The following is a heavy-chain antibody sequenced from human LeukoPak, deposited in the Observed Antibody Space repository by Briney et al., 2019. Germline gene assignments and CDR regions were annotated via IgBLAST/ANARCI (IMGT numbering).Heavy chain of an antibody. Sequence: SETLSLTCAVYGGSFSGYYWSWIRQPPGKGLEWIGEINHSGSTNYNPSLKSRVTISVDTSKNQFSLKLSSVTAADTAVYYCARGRAIDIWGQGQWSPSLQ. J-gene: IGHJ3*02. CDR2: INHSGST. CDR3: ARGRAIDI. V-gene: IGHV4-34*01. CDR1: GGSFSGYY.